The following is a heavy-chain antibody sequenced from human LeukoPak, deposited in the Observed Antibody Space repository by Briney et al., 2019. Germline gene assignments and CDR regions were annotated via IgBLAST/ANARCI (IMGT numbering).Heavy chain of an antibody. CDR2: MNPNSGNT. CDR3: AKDVVGHQWVENY. Sequence: ASVKVSCKASGYTFTSYDINWVRQATGQGLEWMGWMNPNSGNTGYAQKFQGRVTMTRNTSISTAYMELSSLRVEDTAVYYCAKDVVGHQWVENYWGQGTLVTVSS. J-gene: IGHJ4*02. V-gene: IGHV1-8*01. CDR1: GYTFTSYD. D-gene: IGHD6-19*01.